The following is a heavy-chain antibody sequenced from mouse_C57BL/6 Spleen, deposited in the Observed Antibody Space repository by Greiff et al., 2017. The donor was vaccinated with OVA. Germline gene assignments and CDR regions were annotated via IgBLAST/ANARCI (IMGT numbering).Heavy chain of an antibody. V-gene: IGHV14-2*01. J-gene: IGHJ1*03. CDR1: GFNIKDYY. CDR2: IDPEDGET. D-gene: IGHD1-1*01. CDR3: ARNDYGSSYWYFDG. Sequence: VQLQQSGAELVKPGASVKLSCTASGFNIKDYYMHWVKQRTEQGLEWIGRIDPEDGETKYDPKFQGKATITADTSSNTAYLQLSSLTSEDTAVYYCARNDYGSSYWYFDGWGTGTTVTVSS.